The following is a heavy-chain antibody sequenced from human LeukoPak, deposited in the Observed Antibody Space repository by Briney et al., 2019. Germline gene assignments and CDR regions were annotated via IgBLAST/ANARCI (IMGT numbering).Heavy chain of an antibody. CDR2: TSDRAGSS. D-gene: IGHD1-26*01. V-gene: IGHV3-23*01. Sequence: GGSLRLSCAASGFTFNNYAMRWVRQAPGKGLEWVSTTSDRAGSSSYSDSVKGRFTISRDNSKNTLYLQMNGLRAEDTAVYYCANNRIVGITPLDYWGQGTLVIVSS. CDR1: GFTFNNYA. CDR3: ANNRIVGITPLDY. J-gene: IGHJ4*02.